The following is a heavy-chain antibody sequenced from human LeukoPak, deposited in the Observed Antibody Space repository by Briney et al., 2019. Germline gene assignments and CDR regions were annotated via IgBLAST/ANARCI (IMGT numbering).Heavy chain of an antibody. CDR1: GGSISNYY. D-gene: IGHD2-2*01. CDR2: MYNSGST. V-gene: IGHV4-59*08. Sequence: SETLSLTCTVSGGSISNYYWSWLRQSPGKGLEWIGYMYNSGSTNYNPSLESRVTISGDTSKNQFSLKLSSVTAADTAVYYCARSPCTSASCPRRNVFDIWGQGTMVTVSS. CDR3: ARSPCTSASCPRRNVFDI. J-gene: IGHJ3*02.